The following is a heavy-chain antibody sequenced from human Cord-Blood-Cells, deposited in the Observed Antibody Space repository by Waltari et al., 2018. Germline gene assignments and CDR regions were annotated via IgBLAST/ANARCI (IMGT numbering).Heavy chain of an antibody. CDR3: ARSKSQVATMPFDY. CDR2: INPNSGGT. D-gene: IGHD5-12*01. CDR1: GYTFTGYY. V-gene: IGHV1-2*02. Sequence: QVQLVQSGAEVKKPGASVKVSCKASGYTFTGYYMHWVRQAPGQGLEWLGWINPNSGGTNYAKKFQGRVTMTRDTSSSTAYMELSRLRSDDTAVYYCARSKSQVATMPFDYWGQGTLVTVSS. J-gene: IGHJ4*02.